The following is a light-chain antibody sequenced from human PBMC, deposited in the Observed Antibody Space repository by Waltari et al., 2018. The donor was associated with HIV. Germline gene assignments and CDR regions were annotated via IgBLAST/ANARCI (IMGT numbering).Light chain of an antibody. Sequence: QSALTQPPSASGSPGQSITISCTGTSSDVGGYNFVPWYQQHPGKAPTPMIFEFSKRPSGVSNRFSCSKSVNTASMTISVLQAEDEADDYCCSYAGSSTFYLVFGGGTKLTVL. J-gene: IGLJ2*01. CDR1: SSDVGGYNF. V-gene: IGLV2-23*02. CDR3: CSYAGSSTFYLV. CDR2: EFS.